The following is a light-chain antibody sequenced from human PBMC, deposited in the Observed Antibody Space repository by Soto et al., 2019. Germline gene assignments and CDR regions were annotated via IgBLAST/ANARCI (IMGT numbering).Light chain of an antibody. J-gene: IGLJ1*01. V-gene: IGLV2-14*01. CDR3: SSYTSSSTYV. CDR1: SSDVGGYNY. CDR2: EVS. Sequence: QSALTQPASVSGSPGQSITISCTGTSSDVGGYNYVSWYQQHPGKAPKLMIYEVSNRPSGVSKRFSGSKSGNTASLTISGLQAGDEADYYCSSYTSSSTYVFGTGTKLTVL.